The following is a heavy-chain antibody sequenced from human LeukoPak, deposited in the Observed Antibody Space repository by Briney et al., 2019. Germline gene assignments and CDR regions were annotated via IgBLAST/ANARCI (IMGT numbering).Heavy chain of an antibody. J-gene: IGHJ4*02. CDR3: ARTYYYDSSGYYNY. CDR1: GFTFSSYW. D-gene: IGHD3-22*01. CDR2: INSDGSST. Sequence: GGSLRLSCAASGFTFSSYWMHWIRHAPGKGLVWVSRINSDGSSTSYADSVKGRFTISRDNAKNTLYLQMNSLRAEDTAVYYCARTYYYDSSGYYNYWGQGTLVTVSS. V-gene: IGHV3-74*01.